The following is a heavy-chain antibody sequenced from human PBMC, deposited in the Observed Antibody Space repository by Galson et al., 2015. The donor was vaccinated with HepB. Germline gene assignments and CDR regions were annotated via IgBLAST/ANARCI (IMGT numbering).Heavy chain of an antibody. CDR2: INPNSGGT. J-gene: IGHJ6*03. CDR1: GYTFTGYY. CDR3: AGESRVGRFYFYMDV. D-gene: IGHD4-23*01. V-gene: IGHV1-2*06. Sequence: SVKVSCKASGYTFTGYYIHWVRQAPGQGLEWMGRINPNSGGTNYAQKFQGRVTMTRDTSISTTYMELSRLRSDDTAVFYCAGESRVGRFYFYMDVWGKGTTVTVSS.